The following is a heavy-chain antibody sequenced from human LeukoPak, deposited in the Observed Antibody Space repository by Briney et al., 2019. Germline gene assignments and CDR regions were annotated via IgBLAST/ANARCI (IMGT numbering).Heavy chain of an antibody. D-gene: IGHD2-2*01. J-gene: IGHJ4*02. CDR2: IDWDDNK. V-gene: IGHV2-70*04. CDR1: GFSLSTNGMR. CDR3: ARTPRSTYYDY. Sequence: ESGPALVKPTQTLTLTCTFSGFSLSTNGMRVSWIRQPPGTTLEWLARIDWDDNKFYSTSLKTRLTISKDTARNQVVLTMTNMDPVDTATYYCARTPRSTYYDYWGQGTLGTVSS.